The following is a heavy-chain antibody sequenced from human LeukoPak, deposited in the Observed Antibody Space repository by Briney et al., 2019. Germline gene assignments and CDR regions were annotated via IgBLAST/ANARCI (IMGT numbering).Heavy chain of an antibody. CDR1: GFTFSSYS. D-gene: IGHD4-23*01. CDR2: ISSSSSYI. Sequence: GGSLRLSRAASGFTFSSYSMNWVRQAPGKGLEWVSSISSSSSYIYYADSVKGRFTISRDNAKNSLYLQMNSLRAEDTAVYYCARGGGSGIYGGMFDYWGQGTLVTVSS. CDR3: ARGGGSGIYGGMFDY. V-gene: IGHV3-21*01. J-gene: IGHJ4*02.